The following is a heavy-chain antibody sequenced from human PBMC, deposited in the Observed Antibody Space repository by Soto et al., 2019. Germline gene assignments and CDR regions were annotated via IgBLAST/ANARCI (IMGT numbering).Heavy chain of an antibody. CDR1: GYTFTNYY. J-gene: IGHJ4*02. CDR2: INPSSGST. Sequence: ASVKVSCKASGYTFTNYYLHWVRQAPGQGLEWMGLINPSSGSTSYAQKFQGRVTMTRDTSTGTVYMELSSLRSEDTAVYYCARHESSGWYYFDYWGQGTLVTVSS. CDR3: ARHESSGWYYFDY. D-gene: IGHD6-19*01. V-gene: IGHV1-46*01.